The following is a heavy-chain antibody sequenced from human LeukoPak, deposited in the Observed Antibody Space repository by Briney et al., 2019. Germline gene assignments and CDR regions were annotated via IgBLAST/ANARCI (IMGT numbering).Heavy chain of an antibody. J-gene: IGHJ4*02. Sequence: GESLKISCKGSGYSFTNYWIGWVRQMPGQGLEWMAVIYPGDSKSRYSPSFQGQVTISADKSISTAYLQWSSLKASDNAMYYCARHGWDYYDSSGYYKFFDYWGQGTLVTVSS. CDR3: ARHGWDYYDSSGYYKFFDY. CDR1: GYSFTNYW. D-gene: IGHD3-22*01. CDR2: IYPGDSKS. V-gene: IGHV5-51*01.